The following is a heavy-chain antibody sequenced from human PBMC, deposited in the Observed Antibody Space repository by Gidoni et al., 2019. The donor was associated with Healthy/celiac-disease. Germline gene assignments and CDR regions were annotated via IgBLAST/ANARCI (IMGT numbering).Heavy chain of an antibody. Sequence: QVQLVQSGAEVKKPGSSVKVSCKASGGTFSSYAISWVRQAPGQGLEWMGGIIPIFGTANYAQQFQGRVTITADESTSTAYMELSSLRSEDTAVYYCATRILWFGELSNWFDPWGQGTLVTVSS. V-gene: IGHV1-69*01. D-gene: IGHD3-10*01. CDR1: GGTFSSYA. J-gene: IGHJ5*02. CDR3: ATRILWFGELSNWFDP. CDR2: IIPIFGTA.